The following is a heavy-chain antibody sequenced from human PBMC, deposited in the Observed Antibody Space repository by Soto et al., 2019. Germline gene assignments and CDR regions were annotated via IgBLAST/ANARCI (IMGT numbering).Heavy chain of an antibody. CDR2: ISAGNGNT. CDR3: AREGPNWFFDC. CDR1: GYTFTRYS. J-gene: IGHJ4*02. Sequence: EASVKVSCKASGYTFTRYSIHWVRQAPGQGLEWMGWISAGNGNTKYSQKFQGRVTITRDTSASTAYMEVSSLRSEDTAVYYCAREGPNWFFDCWGQGTLVTVSS. D-gene: IGHD3-9*01. V-gene: IGHV1-3*01.